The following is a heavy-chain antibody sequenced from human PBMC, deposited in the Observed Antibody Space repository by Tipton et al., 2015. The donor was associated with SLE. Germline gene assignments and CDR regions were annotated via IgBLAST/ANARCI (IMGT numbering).Heavy chain of an antibody. D-gene: IGHD1-1*01. CDR1: GGSFSGYY. Sequence: TLSLTCAVYGGSFSGYYWSWIRQSPGKGLEWIGEINHSGSTNYNPSLKSRVTISVDTSKNQFSLKLSSVTAADTAIYYCARFSAPLLEHNWFDPWGQGTLVTVSS. J-gene: IGHJ5*02. V-gene: IGHV4-34*01. CDR3: ARFSAPLLEHNWFDP. CDR2: INHSGST.